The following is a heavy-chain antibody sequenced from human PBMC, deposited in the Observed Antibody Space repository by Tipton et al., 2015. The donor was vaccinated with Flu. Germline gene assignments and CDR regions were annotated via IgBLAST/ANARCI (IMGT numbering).Heavy chain of an antibody. Sequence: TLSLTCTVSGGSISSGSYYWSWIRQPAGKGLEWIGRIYTSGSTNYNPSLKSRVTISVDTSKNQFSLKLSSVTAADTAVYYCARGGDGYNPIDYRGQGTLVTVSS. CDR1: GGSISSGSYY. V-gene: IGHV4-61*02. CDR2: IYTSGST. J-gene: IGHJ4*02. D-gene: IGHD5-24*01. CDR3: ARGGDGYNPIDY.